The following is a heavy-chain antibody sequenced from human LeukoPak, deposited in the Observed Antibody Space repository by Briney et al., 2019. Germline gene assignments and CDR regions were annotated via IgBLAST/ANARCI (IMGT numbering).Heavy chain of an antibody. Sequence: PGGSLRLSCAASGFTFSSYAMSWVRQAPGKGLEWVSAISGSGGSTYYADSVKGRFTISRDNAKNSLFLQMNSLRAEDTAVYYCAREQLGLDAFDIWGQGTMVTVSS. CDR1: GFTFSSYA. CDR3: AREQLGLDAFDI. V-gene: IGHV3-23*01. D-gene: IGHD1-1*01. J-gene: IGHJ3*02. CDR2: ISGSGGST.